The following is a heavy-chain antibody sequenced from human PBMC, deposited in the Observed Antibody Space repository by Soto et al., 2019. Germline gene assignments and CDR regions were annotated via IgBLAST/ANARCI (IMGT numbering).Heavy chain of an antibody. Sequence: GGSLRLSCAASGFTFSSYSMSWVRQAPGKGLEWVSAISGSGGSTYYADSVKGRFTISRDNSKNTLYLQMNSLRAEDTAVYYCAKDQDIVLIAWFDPWGQGTLVTVSS. J-gene: IGHJ5*02. CDR2: ISGSGGST. CDR1: GFTFSSYS. V-gene: IGHV3-23*01. CDR3: AKDQDIVLIAWFDP. D-gene: IGHD2-8*01.